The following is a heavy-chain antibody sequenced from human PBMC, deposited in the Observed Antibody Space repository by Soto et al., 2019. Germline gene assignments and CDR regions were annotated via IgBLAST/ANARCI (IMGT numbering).Heavy chain of an antibody. D-gene: IGHD6-19*01. CDR2: INSDGSST. Sequence: EVQLVESGGGLVQPGGSLRLSCAASGFTFSSYWMHWVRQAPGKGLVWVSRINSDGSSTSYADSVKGRFTISRYNAKNTLYLQMNSLRAEDTAVYYCARDRAVAGGYYYYYYMDVWGKGTTVTVSS. CDR3: ARDRAVAGGYYYYYYMDV. V-gene: IGHV3-74*01. CDR1: GFTFSSYW. J-gene: IGHJ6*03.